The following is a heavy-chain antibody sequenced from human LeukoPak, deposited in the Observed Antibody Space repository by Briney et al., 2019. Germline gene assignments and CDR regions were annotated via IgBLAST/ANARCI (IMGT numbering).Heavy chain of an antibody. CDR3: ARQAQRRPGFDY. D-gene: IGHD3-10*01. V-gene: IGHV4-34*01. CDR2: INHSGST. Sequence: SETLSLTCAVYGGSFSGYYWSWIRQPPGKGLEWIGEINHSGSTNYNPSLKSRVTISVDTSKNQFSLRLSSVTAADTAVYYCARQAQRRPGFDYWGQGTLVTVSS. CDR1: GGSFSGYY. J-gene: IGHJ4*02.